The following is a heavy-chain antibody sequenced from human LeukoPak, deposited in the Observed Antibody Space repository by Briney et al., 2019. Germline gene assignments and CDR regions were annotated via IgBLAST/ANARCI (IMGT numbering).Heavy chain of an antibody. Sequence: SETLSLTCTVSGGSISPFYWNWIRQPPGKGLEWIGYIYYTGGTSYSPSLNSRATISVDTSKNQISLRLNSVTAADTAVFYCARTISGWYYFDYWGQGTLVTVSS. D-gene: IGHD6-13*01. CDR3: ARTISGWYYFDY. V-gene: IGHV4-59*12. J-gene: IGHJ4*02. CDR1: GGSISPFY. CDR2: IYYTGGT.